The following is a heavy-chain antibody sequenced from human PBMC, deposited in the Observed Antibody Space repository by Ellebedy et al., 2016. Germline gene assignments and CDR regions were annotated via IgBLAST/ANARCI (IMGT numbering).Heavy chain of an antibody. CDR3: ARGGRGFNYGSSDS. CDR2: ISYDGSNK. J-gene: IGHJ4*02. V-gene: IGHV3-30*04. CDR1: GFTFTSYT. Sequence: GGSLRLSCAASGFTFTSYTIHWVRQAPGKGLEWVALISYDGSNKYYADSVKGRFTVSRDDSKNTLYLQMNSLRAEDTAVYYCARGGRGFNYGSSDSWGQGTLVSVSS. D-gene: IGHD3-10*01.